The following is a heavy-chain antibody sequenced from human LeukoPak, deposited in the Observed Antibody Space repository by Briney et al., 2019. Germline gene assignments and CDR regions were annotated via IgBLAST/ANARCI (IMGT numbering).Heavy chain of an antibody. CDR3: ARDYLKGKIVGGNGYNFDY. D-gene: IGHD5-24*01. J-gene: IGHJ4*02. V-gene: IGHV3-7*01. Sequence: GGSLRLSCAASGFTFSSYWMSWVRQAPGKGLEWVANIKQDGSEKYYVDSVKGRFTISRDNAKNSLYLQMNSLRAEDTAVYYCARDYLKGKIVGGNGYNFDYWGQGTLVTLSS. CDR2: IKQDGSEK. CDR1: GFTFSSYW.